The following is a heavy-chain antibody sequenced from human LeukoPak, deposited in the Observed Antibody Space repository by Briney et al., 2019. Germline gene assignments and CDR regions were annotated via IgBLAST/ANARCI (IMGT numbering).Heavy chain of an antibody. CDR2: IYPGDSDT. CDR1: GSSFTSYW. Sequence: GESLKISCKAPGSSFTSYWIGSVRQMPGKGLEWMGIIYPGDSDTRYSPSFQGQVTISADKSISTAYLQWTSLKASDTAMYYWARPLGSGSYYDAFDFWGQGTMVTVSS. J-gene: IGHJ3*01. V-gene: IGHV5-51*01. D-gene: IGHD3-10*01. CDR3: ARPLGSGSYYDAFDF.